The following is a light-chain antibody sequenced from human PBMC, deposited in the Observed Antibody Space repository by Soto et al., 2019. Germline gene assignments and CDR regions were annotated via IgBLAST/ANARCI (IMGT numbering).Light chain of an antibody. CDR3: CSYAGSYTLI. V-gene: IGLV2-11*01. Sequence: QAVVTQPRSVSGSPGQSVKISCTGTSSDVGGYNYVSWYQHHPGKAPKLMIYDVNKRPSGVPDRFSGSKSGNTASLTISGLQAEDEADYYCCSYAGSYTLIFGGGTKLTVL. CDR1: SSDVGGYNY. J-gene: IGLJ2*01. CDR2: DVN.